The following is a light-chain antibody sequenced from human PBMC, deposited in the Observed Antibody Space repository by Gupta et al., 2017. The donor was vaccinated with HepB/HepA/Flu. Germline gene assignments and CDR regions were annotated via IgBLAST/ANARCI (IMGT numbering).Light chain of an antibody. CDR3: QQYHKLPLT. V-gene: IGKV1-33*01. CDR2: DAS. J-gene: IGKJ4*01. Sequence: DIQMTQSPSSLFTSVGDRVTITCQASQDIRKFLNWYQQKLGKAPKLLIYDASNSETGVPSRFSGRGYGTDFTFTIISLQPEDIATYYGQQYHKLPLTFGGGTSVEVK. CDR1: QDIRKF.